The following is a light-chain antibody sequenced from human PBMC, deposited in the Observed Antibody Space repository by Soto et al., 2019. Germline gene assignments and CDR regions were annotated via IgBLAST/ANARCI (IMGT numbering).Light chain of an antibody. V-gene: IGLV1-47*01. Sequence: HSVLSQPPSACWTPGQRDTISCFGSSSNIGSNYVYWYQQLPGTAPKLLIYRNNQRPSGVPDRFSGSKSGTSASLAISGLRSEDEADYYCAAWDDSLSAHYVFGTGTKVTVL. CDR1: SSNIGSNY. J-gene: IGLJ1*01. CDR2: RNN. CDR3: AAWDDSLSAHYV.